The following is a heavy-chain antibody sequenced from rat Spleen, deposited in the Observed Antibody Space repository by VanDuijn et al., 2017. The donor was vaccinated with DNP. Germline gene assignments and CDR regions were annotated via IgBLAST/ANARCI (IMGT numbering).Heavy chain of an antibody. D-gene: IGHD1-11*01. CDR2: TNYDGGST. V-gene: IGHV5-20*01. J-gene: IGHJ2*01. Sequence: EVQLVESGGGLVQPGRSLKLSCAASGFTFSDYYMAWVRQAPTKGLEWVAYTNYDGGSTYNGDSVKGRFTISRDNAKNTQYLQMDSLRSEDTATYYCATGEGALFDYWGQGVMVTVSS. CDR1: GFTFSDYY. CDR3: ATGEGALFDY.